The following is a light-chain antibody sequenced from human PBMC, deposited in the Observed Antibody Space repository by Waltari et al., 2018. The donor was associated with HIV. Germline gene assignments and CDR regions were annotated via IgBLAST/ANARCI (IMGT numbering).Light chain of an antibody. Sequence: QSALTQPRSVSGSPGQSVTISCTGTSSDIGYFDYVSWYQQYPGKAPKVIIYEVDQRPAGVPDLFTGSKSGITASLTISGLQGEDEADYYCCSYAGAYTYVFGTGTKVNVL. CDR1: SSDIGYFDY. V-gene: IGLV2-11*01. J-gene: IGLJ1*01. CDR2: EVD. CDR3: CSYAGAYTYV.